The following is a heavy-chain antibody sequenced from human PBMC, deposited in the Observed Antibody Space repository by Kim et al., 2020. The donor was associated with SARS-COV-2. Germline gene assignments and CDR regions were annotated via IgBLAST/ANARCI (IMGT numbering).Heavy chain of an antibody. CDR3: RGYHYYHGRDV. CDR2: TRNKAASFTA. J-gene: IGHJ6*02. Sequence: GGSLRLSCVASGFSFSDHYMDWVRQAPGKGLEWVGRTRNKAASFTAEYAASVKDRFTVSRDDSKNSLYLQMNSLKTEDTAVYYCRGYHYYHGRDVWGQGTTVTVSS. V-gene: IGHV3-72*01. CDR1: GFSFSDHY.